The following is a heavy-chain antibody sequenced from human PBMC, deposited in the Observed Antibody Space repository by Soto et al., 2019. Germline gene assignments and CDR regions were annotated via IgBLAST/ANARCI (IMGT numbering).Heavy chain of an antibody. CDR1: GVTVSSNY. J-gene: IGHJ4*02. CDR2: IYSGGST. Sequence: EVQLVESGGGLVQPGGSLRLSCAASGVTVSSNYMSWVRQAPGKGLEWVSVIYSGGSTYYADSVKGRSTISRDNSKNTLYLQMNSLRAEDTAVYYCARHGYNYGGGYFDYWGQGTLVTVSS. D-gene: IGHD5-18*01. V-gene: IGHV3-66*04. CDR3: ARHGYNYGGGYFDY.